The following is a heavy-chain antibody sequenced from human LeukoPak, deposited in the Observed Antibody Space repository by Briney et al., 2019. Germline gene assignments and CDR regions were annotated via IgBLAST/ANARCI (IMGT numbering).Heavy chain of an antibody. CDR3: AHGKGYLEY. D-gene: IGHD2/OR15-2a*01. J-gene: IGHJ4*02. V-gene: IGHV3-23*01. Sequence: GGSLRLSCGASGLSFSSSAMSWVRQAPGKGLEWVSAISGSGGSSYYADSVKGLFTISRDSSKNTVYLQMNSLRSEDTAVYYCAHGKGYLEYWGQGTLVTVSS. CDR2: ISGSGGSS. CDR1: GLSFSSSA.